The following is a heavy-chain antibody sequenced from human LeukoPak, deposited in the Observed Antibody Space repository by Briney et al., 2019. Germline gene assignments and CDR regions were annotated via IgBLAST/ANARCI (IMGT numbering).Heavy chain of an antibody. Sequence: SETLSLTCTVSGGSVSSYYWSWIRQPPGKGLEWIGYIYYSGSTNYNPSLKSRVTISVDTSKNQFSLKLSPVTAADTAVYYCARGRGVATIGLPVDYWGQGTLVTVSS. CDR2: IYYSGST. CDR1: GGSVSSYY. J-gene: IGHJ4*02. V-gene: IGHV4-59*02. D-gene: IGHD5-24*01. CDR3: ARGRGVATIGLPVDY.